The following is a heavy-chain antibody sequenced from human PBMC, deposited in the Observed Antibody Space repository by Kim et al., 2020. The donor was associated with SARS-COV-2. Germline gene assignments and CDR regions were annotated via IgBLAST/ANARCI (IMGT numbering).Heavy chain of an antibody. CDR1: GGSISYSSGYY. CDR2: IYYSGST. CDR3: STFDY. J-gene: IGHJ4*02. Sequence: SETLSLTCIVSGGSISYSSGYYWGWIRQPPGKGLEWIASIYYSGSTYYNPSLKSRVTISVDTSKNQFSLRLSSVTAADMAVYYCSTFDYWGQGTLVTVSS. V-gene: IGHV4-39*01.